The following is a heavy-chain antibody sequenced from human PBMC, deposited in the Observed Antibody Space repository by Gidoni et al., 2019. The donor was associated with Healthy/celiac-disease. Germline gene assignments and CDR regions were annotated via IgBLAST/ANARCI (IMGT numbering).Heavy chain of an antibody. V-gene: IGHV4-34*01. Sequence: QVQLQQWGAGLLKPSETLSLPCAVYGGSFSGYYWSWIRQPPGKGLEWIGEINHSGSTNYTPSLKSRVTISVDTSKNQFSLKLSSVTAADTAVYYCARGGGDYVLSYFDYWGQGTLVTVSS. CDR3: ARGGGDYVLSYFDY. CDR2: INHSGST. D-gene: IGHD4-17*01. J-gene: IGHJ4*02. CDR1: GGSFSGYY.